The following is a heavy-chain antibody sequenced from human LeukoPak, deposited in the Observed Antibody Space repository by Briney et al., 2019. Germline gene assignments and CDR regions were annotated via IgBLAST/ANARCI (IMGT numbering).Heavy chain of an antibody. J-gene: IGHJ4*02. CDR3: AKVKGSEGYCSITSCLADY. D-gene: IGHD2-2*01. Sequence: PGGSLRLSCAASGFTFSNYAMSWVRQAPGRGLEWVSAISSSGGSTYYADSVKGRFTISRDNSKNTLSLQLSSLRSEDTALYYCAKVKGSEGYCSITSCLADYWGQGTLVTVSS. CDR1: GFTFSNYA. V-gene: IGHV3-23*01. CDR2: ISSSGGST.